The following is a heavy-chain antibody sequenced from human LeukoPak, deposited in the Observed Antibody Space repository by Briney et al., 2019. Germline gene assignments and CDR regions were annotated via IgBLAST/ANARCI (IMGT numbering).Heavy chain of an antibody. CDR1: GFTFSSYS. J-gene: IGHJ4*02. Sequence: GGSLRLYCAASGFTFSSYSMNWVRQAPGKGLEWVSSISSSSSYIYYADSVKGRFTISRDNAKNSLYLQMNSLRAEDTAVYYCARIYYDILTGYLDYWGQGTLVTVSS. V-gene: IGHV3-21*01. CDR2: ISSSSSYI. CDR3: ARIYYDILTGYLDY. D-gene: IGHD3-9*01.